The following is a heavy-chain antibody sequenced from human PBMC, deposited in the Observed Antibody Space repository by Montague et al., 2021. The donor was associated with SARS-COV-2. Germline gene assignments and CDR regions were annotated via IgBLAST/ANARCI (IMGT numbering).Heavy chain of an antibody. Sequence: SETLSLTCAVYGGSFGNDHWSWIRQPPGKGLEWIGDIKQSGSTNYNPSLKSRGTISVDTSKNQFSLKLTSVTAADTAVYFCARGHLSVSMFVVVFTSAYYYFDYWGQGAQVTVSS. V-gene: IGHV4-34*01. CDR3: ARGHLSVSMFVVVFTSAYYYFDY. CDR2: IKQSGST. CDR1: GGSFGNDH. D-gene: IGHD3-22*01. J-gene: IGHJ4*02.